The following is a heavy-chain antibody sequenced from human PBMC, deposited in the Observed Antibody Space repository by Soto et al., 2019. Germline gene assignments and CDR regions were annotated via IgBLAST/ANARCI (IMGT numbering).Heavy chain of an antibody. D-gene: IGHD3-10*01. J-gene: IGHJ4*02. CDR1: GFIFSGYW. V-gene: IGHV3-74*03. CDR2: INSDGSAT. CDR3: ARLLGGSGSFTDY. Sequence: EVQLVESGGGLIQPGGSLRLSCAASGFIFSGYWMHWVRQAPGKGLVWVSRINSDGSATTYADSVKGRFTISRDNAKNTMYLQMNSLRAEDTAVYFCARLLGGSGSFTDYWGQGTLVTVSS.